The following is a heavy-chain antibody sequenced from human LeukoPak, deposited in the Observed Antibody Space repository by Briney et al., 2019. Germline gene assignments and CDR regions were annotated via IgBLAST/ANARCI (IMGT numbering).Heavy chain of an antibody. D-gene: IGHD5-18*01. CDR1: GGSISSGGYY. CDR2: IYYSGST. CDR3: ARLDTTIVLFDY. Sequence: SQTLSLTCTVSGGSISSGGYYWSWIRQHPGKGLEWIGYIYYSGSTYYNPSLKSRVTISVDTSKNQFSLKLTSVTAADTAVYYCARLDTTIVLFDYWGQGTLVTVSS. J-gene: IGHJ4*02. V-gene: IGHV4-31*03.